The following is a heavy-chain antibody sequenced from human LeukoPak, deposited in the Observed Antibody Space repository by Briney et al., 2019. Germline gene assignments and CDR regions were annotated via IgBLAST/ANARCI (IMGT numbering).Heavy chain of an antibody. CDR3: ARRLSLAAAIDY. CDR1: GYSFTSYW. Sequence: GESLKIPCKGPGYSFTSYWIGWVRQMPGKGLEWMGIIYPGDSDNRYSPSFQGQVTISADKSISTAYLQWSSLKASDTAMYYCARRLSLAAAIDYWGQGTLVTVSS. V-gene: IGHV5-51*01. D-gene: IGHD6-13*01. J-gene: IGHJ4*02. CDR2: IYPGDSDN.